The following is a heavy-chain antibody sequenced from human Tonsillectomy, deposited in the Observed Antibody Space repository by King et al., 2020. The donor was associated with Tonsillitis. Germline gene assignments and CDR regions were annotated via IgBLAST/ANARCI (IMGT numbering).Heavy chain of an antibody. J-gene: IGHJ6*03. CDR2: IDHSGIT. V-gene: IGHV4-34*01. D-gene: IGHD3-22*01. Sequence: VQLQQWGAGLLKPSETLSLPCAVYGVSFSDYFWSWLRQPPGKGLEWIGEIDHSGITNYNPSLKSRVTISVDTSKNQFSLKLTSVTAADTAVYYCSRGGSFYYDSSAKPYYFHYYMDVWGKGTPVAVSS. CDR1: GVSFSDYF. CDR3: SRGGSFYYDSSAKPYYFHYYMDV.